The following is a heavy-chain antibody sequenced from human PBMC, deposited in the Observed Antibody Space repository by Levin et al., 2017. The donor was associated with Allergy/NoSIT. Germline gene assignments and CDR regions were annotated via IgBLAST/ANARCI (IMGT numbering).Heavy chain of an antibody. J-gene: IGHJ2*01. V-gene: IGHV4-59*01. CDR3: ARVRIYDSSGYYHQTPGYWYFDL. CDR1: GGSISSYY. Sequence: SETLSLTCTVSGGSISSYYWSWIRQPPGKGLEWIGYIYYSGSTNYNPSLKSRVTISVDTSKNQFSLKLSSVTAADTAVYYCARVRIYDSSGYYHQTPGYWYFDLWGRGTLVTVSS. CDR2: IYYSGST. D-gene: IGHD3-22*01.